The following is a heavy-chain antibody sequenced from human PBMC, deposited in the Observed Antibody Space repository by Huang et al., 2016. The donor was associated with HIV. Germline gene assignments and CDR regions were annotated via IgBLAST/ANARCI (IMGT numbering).Heavy chain of an antibody. CDR1: GTSMTSSTFY. Sequence: QLRESGPGLVTPSEILSLTCSASGTSMTSSTFYWGWFRQPPGRGLEWSVSVYFLGNTYYTPSLKSRVTISIDTANKQYSMRLTSVTAADTAVYFCAREVRSVDTDRPDGYYYRGLDVWGQGTTVIVSS. D-gene: IGHD2-2*03. CDR3: AREVRSVDTDRPDGYYYRGLDV. J-gene: IGHJ6*02. CDR2: VYFLGNT. V-gene: IGHV4-39*02.